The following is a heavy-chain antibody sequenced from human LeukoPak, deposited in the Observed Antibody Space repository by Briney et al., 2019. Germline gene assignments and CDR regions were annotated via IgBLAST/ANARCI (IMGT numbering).Heavy chain of an antibody. V-gene: IGHV4-61*08. D-gene: IGHD6-19*01. CDR1: GGSISSGGHY. J-gene: IGHJ4*02. Sequence: SQTLSLTCTVSGGSISSGGHYWSWIRQHPGKGLEWIGYIYYSGSTNYNPSLKSRVTISVDTSKNQFSLKLSSVTAADTAVYYCARGYFWAIAVAGYYFDYWGQGTLVTVSS. CDR3: ARGYFWAIAVAGYYFDY. CDR2: IYYSGST.